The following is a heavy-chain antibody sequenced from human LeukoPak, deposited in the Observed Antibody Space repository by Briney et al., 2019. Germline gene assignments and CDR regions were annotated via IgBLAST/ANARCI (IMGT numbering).Heavy chain of an antibody. J-gene: IGHJ1*01. CDR3: AKDRGDLGCSGGSCYSEYFQH. CDR2: ISWNSGSI. CDR1: GFTFDDYA. D-gene: IGHD2-15*01. V-gene: IGHV3-9*01. Sequence: GGSLRLSCAASGFTFDDYAMHWVRQAPGKGLEWVSGISWNSGSIGYADSVKGRFTISRDNSKNTLYLQMNSLRAEDTAVYYCAKDRGDLGCSGGSCYSEYFQHWGQGTLVTVSS.